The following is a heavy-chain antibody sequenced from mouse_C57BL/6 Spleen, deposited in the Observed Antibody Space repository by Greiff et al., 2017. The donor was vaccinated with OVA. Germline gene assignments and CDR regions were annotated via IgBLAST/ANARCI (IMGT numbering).Heavy chain of an antibody. J-gene: IGHJ2*01. V-gene: IGHV7-3*01. CDR3: ARSYDSDGTFDY. D-gene: IGHD2-4*01. CDR2: IRNKANGYTT. CDR1: GFTFTDYY. Sequence: EVKLVESGGGLVQPGGSLSLSCAASGFTFTDYYMSWVRQPPGKALEWLGFIRNKANGYTTEYSASVKGRFTISRDNSQSILYLQMNALRAEDSATYYCARSYDSDGTFDYWGQGTTLTVSS.